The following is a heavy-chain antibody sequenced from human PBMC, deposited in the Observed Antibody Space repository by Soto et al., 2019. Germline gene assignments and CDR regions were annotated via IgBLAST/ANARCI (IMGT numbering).Heavy chain of an antibody. CDR3: ARVVIGGWYDC. CDR2: TRNKANRYTT. J-gene: IGHJ5*01. D-gene: IGHD3-16*02. Sequence: EVQLVESGGGLVQPGGSLRLSCAASGFTFSDHYMDWVRQAPGKGLEWVGRTRNKANRYTTEYAASVKGRFTISRDDSMNSLYLQMNSLKTEDTAVYYCARVVIGGWYDCWGQGTLVTVSS. V-gene: IGHV3-72*01. CDR1: GFTFSDHY.